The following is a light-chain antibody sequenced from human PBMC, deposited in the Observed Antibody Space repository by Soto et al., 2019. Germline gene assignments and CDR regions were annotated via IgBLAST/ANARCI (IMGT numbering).Light chain of an antibody. CDR1: QGISNF. Sequence: IQLTQSPSSLSASVGDRVTITCRASQGISNFLAWYQQKPGKAPKLLIYAASTLQSGVPSRFHGSGSGTDFTFTINSLQPEDFATYYCQQSDTLPITCGQGTRLEIK. CDR2: AAS. CDR3: QQSDTLPIT. J-gene: IGKJ5*01. V-gene: IGKV1-9*01.